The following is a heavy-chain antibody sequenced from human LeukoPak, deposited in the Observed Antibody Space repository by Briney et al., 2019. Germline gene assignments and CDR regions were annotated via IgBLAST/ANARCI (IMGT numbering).Heavy chain of an antibody. D-gene: IGHD4-17*01. CDR3: ASAITVTTDY. CDR2: IYHSGSA. J-gene: IGHJ4*02. V-gene: IGHV4-38-2*02. Sequence: SETLSLTCTVSGYSISSGYYWGWIRQPPGKGLEWIGSIYHSGSAYYDPSLKSRVTISVDTSKNQFSLKLSSVTAADTAVYYCASAITVTTDYWGQGTLVTVS. CDR1: GYSISSGYY.